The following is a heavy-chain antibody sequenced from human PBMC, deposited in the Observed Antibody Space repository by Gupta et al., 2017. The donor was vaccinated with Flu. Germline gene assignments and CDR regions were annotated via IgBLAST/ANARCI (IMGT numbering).Heavy chain of an antibody. D-gene: IGHD4-17*01. CDR2: ISYDGSNK. Sequence: QVQLVESGGGVVQPGRSLRLSCAASGFTFSSYGMHWGRQAPGKGLEWVAVISYDGSNKYYADSVKGRFTISRDNSKNTLYLQMNSLRAEDTAVYYCAKRGDYVRGYYYYYGMDVWGQGTTVTVSS. J-gene: IGHJ6*02. CDR1: GFTFSSYG. V-gene: IGHV3-30*18. CDR3: AKRGDYVRGYYYYYGMDV.